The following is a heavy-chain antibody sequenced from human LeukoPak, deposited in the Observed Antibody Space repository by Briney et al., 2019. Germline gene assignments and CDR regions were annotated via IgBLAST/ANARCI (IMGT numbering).Heavy chain of an antibody. V-gene: IGHV3-33*01. CDR2: IWFDGGNK. Sequence: GRSLRLSCAASGFIFSGYGMHWVRQAPGKGLEWVGVIWFDGGNKYYADSVKGRFTISRDNSKNTLYLQMNSLRPEDTAVFYCARGNFRRDGYNFDYWGQGTLVTVSS. CDR1: GFIFSGYG. D-gene: IGHD5-24*01. CDR3: ARGNFRRDGYNFDY. J-gene: IGHJ4*02.